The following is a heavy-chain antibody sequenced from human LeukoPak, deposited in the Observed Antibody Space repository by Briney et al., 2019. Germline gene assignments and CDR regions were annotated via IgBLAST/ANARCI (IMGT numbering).Heavy chain of an antibody. CDR3: AKSLSDDPLADAFDI. V-gene: IGHV3-23*01. CDR2: ISGSGGST. CDR1: GFTFSSYA. J-gene: IGHJ3*02. Sequence: GGSLRLSCAASGFTFSSYAMSWVRQAPGKGLEWVSAISGSGGSTYYADSVKGRFTTPRDNSKNTLYLQMNSLRAEDTAVYYCAKSLSDDPLADAFDIWGQGTMVTVSS.